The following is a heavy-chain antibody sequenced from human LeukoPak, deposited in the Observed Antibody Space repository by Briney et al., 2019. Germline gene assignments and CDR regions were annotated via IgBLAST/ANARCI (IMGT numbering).Heavy chain of an antibody. Sequence: SETLSLTCTVSGGSISSSSYYWGWIRQPPGKGLEWIGSIYYSGSTYYNPSLKSRVTISVDTSKNQFSLKLSSVTAADTAVYYCARVMAPSSSDYWGQGTLVTVSS. CDR1: GGSISSSSYY. D-gene: IGHD6-6*01. CDR2: IYYSGST. V-gene: IGHV4-39*07. CDR3: ARVMAPSSSDY. J-gene: IGHJ4*02.